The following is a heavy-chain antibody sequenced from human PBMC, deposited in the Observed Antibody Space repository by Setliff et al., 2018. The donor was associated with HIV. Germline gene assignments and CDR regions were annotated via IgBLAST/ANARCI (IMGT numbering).Heavy chain of an antibody. V-gene: IGHV1-18*01. CDR1: GYTFTSYG. Sequence: ASVKVSCKASGYTFTSYGISWVRQAPGQGLEWMGWISAYNGNTNYAQKLTGRVTMTTDTSTSTAYMELRRLGSDDTAVYYCARDRAPHRDYVWGPPGPDAFDIWGQGTMVTVSS. J-gene: IGHJ3*02. CDR3: ARDRAPHRDYVWGPPGPDAFDI. D-gene: IGHD3-16*01. CDR2: ISAYNGNT.